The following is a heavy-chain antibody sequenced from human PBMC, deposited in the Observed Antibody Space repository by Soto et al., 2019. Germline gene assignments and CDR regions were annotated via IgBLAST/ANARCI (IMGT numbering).Heavy chain of an antibody. J-gene: IGHJ4*02. V-gene: IGHV3-30*18. Sequence: GGSLRLSXAVSGFTFSSYGMHWVRQAPGKGLEWVAVISYDGSNKYYADSVKGRFTISRDNSKNTLYLQMNSLRAEDTAVYYCAKGEYSSSAGDYWGQGTLVTVSS. D-gene: IGHD6-6*01. CDR2: ISYDGSNK. CDR3: AKGEYSSSAGDY. CDR1: GFTFSSYG.